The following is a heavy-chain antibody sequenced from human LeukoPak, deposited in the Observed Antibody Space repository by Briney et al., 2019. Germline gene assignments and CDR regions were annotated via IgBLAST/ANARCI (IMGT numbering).Heavy chain of an antibody. V-gene: IGHV3-15*01. CDR1: GFSFSNAW. CDR2: IKSKGDGGTT. Sequence: GGSLRLSCAASGFSFSNAWMSWVRQAPGKGLEWVGRIKSKGDGGTTDYAAPVKGRFTISRDNSKNTLYLQMNSLRAEDTAVYYCARDAFWNGFDYWGQGTLVTVSS. J-gene: IGHJ4*02. D-gene: IGHD1-1*01. CDR3: ARDAFWNGFDY.